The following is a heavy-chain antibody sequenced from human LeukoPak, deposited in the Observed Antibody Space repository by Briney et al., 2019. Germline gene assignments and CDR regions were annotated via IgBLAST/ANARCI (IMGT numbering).Heavy chain of an antibody. V-gene: IGHV1-8*01. Sequence: GASVKVSCKASGYTFTSYDINWVRQATGQGLEWMGWMNPNSGNTGYAQKFQGRVTMTRNTSISTAYMELSSLRSEDTAVYYCARVHYDFWSGYLGIYYYYMDVGGKGPTVTVSS. CDR1: GYTFTSYD. J-gene: IGHJ6*03. CDR2: MNPNSGNT. CDR3: ARVHYDFWSGYLGIYYYYMDV. D-gene: IGHD3-3*01.